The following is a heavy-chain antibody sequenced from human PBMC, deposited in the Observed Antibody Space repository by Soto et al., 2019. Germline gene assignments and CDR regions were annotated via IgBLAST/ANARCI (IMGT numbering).Heavy chain of an antibody. D-gene: IGHD6-19*01. J-gene: IGHJ4*01. CDR2: ISYDGSNK. Sequence: QVQLVESGGGVVQPGRSLRLSCAASGFTFSSYAMHWVRQAPGKGLEWVAVISYDGSNKYYADSVKGRFTISRDNSKNKLYLQRNSRRAEDTAVYYCAREVPGQWLGGVDYWGQGTLVTVSS. CDR3: AREVPGQWLGGVDY. CDR1: GFTFSSYA. V-gene: IGHV3-30-3*01.